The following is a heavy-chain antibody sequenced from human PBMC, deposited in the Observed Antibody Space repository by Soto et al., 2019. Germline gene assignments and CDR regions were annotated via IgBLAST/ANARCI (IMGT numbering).Heavy chain of an antibody. D-gene: IGHD2-15*01. CDR1: GFSVSSTY. Sequence: EVQLVESGGGLVQPGGSLRLSSAASGFSVSSTYMNWVRQAPGKGLEWVAVISNRGDTHYADSVKGRFSLSRDISDNTLHLQMSSLSAEDTAVYYCAREPRYCSGGSCSITGDAYDIWGQGTMVTVSS. CDR3: AREPRYCSGGSCSITGDAYDI. V-gene: IGHV3-66*01. CDR2: ISNRGDT. J-gene: IGHJ3*02.